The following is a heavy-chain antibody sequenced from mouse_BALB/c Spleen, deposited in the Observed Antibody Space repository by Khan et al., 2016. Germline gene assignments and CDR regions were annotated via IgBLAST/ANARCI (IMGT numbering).Heavy chain of an antibody. V-gene: IGHV5-17*02. CDR2: ISSGSSAI. D-gene: IGHD2-1*01. Sequence: EVELVESGGGLVQPGGSRKLSCAASGFTFSDFGMHWVRQAPEKGLEWVAYISSGSSAIYYEDTVKGRFTISRDNPKNTLFLQMTSLRSEDTAMYDSEKHDGKYGRGWFADWGQGTLVTVSA. CDR3: EKHDGKYGRGWFAD. J-gene: IGHJ3*01. CDR1: GFTFSDFG.